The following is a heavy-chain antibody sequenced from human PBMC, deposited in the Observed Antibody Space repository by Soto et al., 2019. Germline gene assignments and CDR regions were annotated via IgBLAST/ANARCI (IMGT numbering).Heavy chain of an antibody. CDR3: TTTFEC. D-gene: IGHD1-1*01. V-gene: IGHV3-74*01. J-gene: IGHJ4*02. CDR1: GFKFTNYW. CDR2: IDADGSGT. Sequence: VGSLRLFCAASGFKFTNYWMQWVRQVPGQGLVWFSRIDADGSGTSYPDAVKDRFTISRYNAKNTLSLEMNVLRNNETAINYFTTTFECWGQGTLVTVSS.